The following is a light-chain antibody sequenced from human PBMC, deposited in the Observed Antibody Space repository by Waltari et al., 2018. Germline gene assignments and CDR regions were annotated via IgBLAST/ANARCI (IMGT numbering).Light chain of an antibody. CDR1: ESVPANY. CDR3: QQYGETPWT. Sequence: EIVLTQSPGTLSLSPGERATLSCRATESVPANYLAWYQQKPGQAPRLLISGASSRATGIPDRFSGRGSGTDFTLTMARLEPEDFALYYCQQYGETPWTFGQGTKVDLK. CDR2: GAS. J-gene: IGKJ1*01. V-gene: IGKV3-20*01.